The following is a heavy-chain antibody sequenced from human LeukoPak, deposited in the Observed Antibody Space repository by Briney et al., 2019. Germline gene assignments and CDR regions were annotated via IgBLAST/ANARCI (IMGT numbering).Heavy chain of an antibody. J-gene: IGHJ3*02. D-gene: IGHD6-6*01. V-gene: IGHV3-11*04. CDR2: ISSSGSTI. Sequence: GGSLTLSCAASGFTFSDYYMSWIRQAPGKGLEWVSYISSSGSTIYYADSVKGRFTISRDNAKNSLYLQMNSLRAEDTAVYYCATTYRGSIAADAFDIWGQGTMVTVSS. CDR3: ATTYRGSIAADAFDI. CDR1: GFTFSDYY.